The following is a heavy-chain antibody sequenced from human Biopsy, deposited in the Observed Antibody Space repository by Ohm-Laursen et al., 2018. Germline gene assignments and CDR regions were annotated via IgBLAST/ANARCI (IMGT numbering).Heavy chain of an antibody. CDR3: ARRYCSSTSCSPPFYSWFDP. V-gene: IGHV1-69*13. CDR1: GYTFSGYY. D-gene: IGHD2-2*01. J-gene: IGHJ5*02. CDR2: IIPIFETI. Sequence: SEKVPYKASGYTFSGYYIHWVRQAPGQGPEWMGGIIPIFETIDHAPKFQDRVTITADGTTGTAYMELSSLISEDTAVYYCARRYCSSTSCSPPFYSWFDPWGQGTLVTVSS.